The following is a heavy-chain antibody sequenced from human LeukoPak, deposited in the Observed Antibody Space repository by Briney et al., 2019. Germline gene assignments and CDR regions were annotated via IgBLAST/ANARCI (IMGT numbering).Heavy chain of an antibody. CDR2: IYHSGST. V-gene: IGHV4-61*02. D-gene: IGHD6-19*01. CDR3: ARQFEQWLVPGEFDY. Sequence: PSQTLSLTCTVSGGSISSGSYYWSWIRQPAGKGLEWIGSIYHSGSTYYNPSLKSRVTISVDTSKNQFSLKLSSVTAADTAVYYCARQFEQWLVPGEFDYWGQGTLVTVSS. CDR1: GGSISSGSYY. J-gene: IGHJ4*02.